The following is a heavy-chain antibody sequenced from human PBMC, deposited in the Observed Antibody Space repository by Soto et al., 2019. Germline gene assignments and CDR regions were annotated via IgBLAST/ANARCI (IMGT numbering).Heavy chain of an antibody. CDR3: ARLSGGSSNWFDP. Sequence: SETLSLTCSVSGGSISSNYWSWIRQPPGKGLEWIGYIYYSGSTNYNPSLKSRVTISVDTSKNQFSLKLSSVTAADTAVYYCARLSGGSSNWFDPWGQGTLVTVSS. J-gene: IGHJ5*02. CDR1: GGSISSNY. CDR2: IYYSGST. D-gene: IGHD2-15*01. V-gene: IGHV4-59*01.